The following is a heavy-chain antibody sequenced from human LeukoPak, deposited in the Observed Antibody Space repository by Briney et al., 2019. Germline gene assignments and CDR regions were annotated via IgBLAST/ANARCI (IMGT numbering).Heavy chain of an antibody. Sequence: ASVKVSCKVSGYTLTELSMHWVRQAPGKGLEWMGGFDPEDGETIYAQKFQGRVTMTEDTSTDTAYMELSSLRSEDTAVYYCATATYYYDSSGYHTWGQGTLVTVSS. J-gene: IGHJ5*02. CDR1: GYTLTELS. CDR2: FDPEDGET. CDR3: ATATYYYDSSGYHT. V-gene: IGHV1-24*01. D-gene: IGHD3-22*01.